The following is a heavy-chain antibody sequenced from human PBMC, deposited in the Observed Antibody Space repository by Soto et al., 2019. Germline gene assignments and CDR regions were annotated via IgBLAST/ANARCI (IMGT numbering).Heavy chain of an antibody. CDR3: ARAMVGTEIWFDP. J-gene: IGHJ5*02. D-gene: IGHD3-10*01. CDR2: IYYSGST. Sequence: LTCTVSGGSISSGDYYWSWIRQPPGKGLEWIGYIYYSGSTYYNPSLKSRVTISVDTSKNQFSLKLSSVTAADTAVYYCARAMVGTEIWFDPLVQGTLVTVSS. CDR1: GGSISSGDYY. V-gene: IGHV4-30-4*01.